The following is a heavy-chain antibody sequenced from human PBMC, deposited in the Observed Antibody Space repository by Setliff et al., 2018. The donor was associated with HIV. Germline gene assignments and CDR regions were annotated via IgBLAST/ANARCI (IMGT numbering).Heavy chain of an antibody. CDR2: INSYNGNT. Sequence: ASVKVSCKASGYAFTTYGVNWVRQAPGQGLEWMGWINSYNGNTRFAQKFQGRVTMTTDTSTTTAFMELRSLKADDTGIYYCSRSGVPPYYYYGMDVWGQGTTVTVSS. CDR3: SRSGVPPYYYYGMDV. CDR1: GYAFTTYG. J-gene: IGHJ6*02. D-gene: IGHD3-10*01. V-gene: IGHV1-18*04.